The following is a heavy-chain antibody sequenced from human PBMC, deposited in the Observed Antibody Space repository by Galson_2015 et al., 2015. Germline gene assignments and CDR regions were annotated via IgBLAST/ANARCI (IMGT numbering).Heavy chain of an antibody. CDR1: GFNFHTRG. V-gene: IGHV3-33*01. CDR3: ATERVVGYQIDV. Sequence: SLRLSCAASGFNFHTRGMHWVRQAPGKGLEWVAAIWADGDVEYYADSVQGRFTISRDNSQNTLYLEMRSLRDEDTAVYYCATERVVGYQIDVWGQGTTVAVSS. D-gene: IGHD2-15*01. CDR2: IWADGDVE. J-gene: IGHJ6*02.